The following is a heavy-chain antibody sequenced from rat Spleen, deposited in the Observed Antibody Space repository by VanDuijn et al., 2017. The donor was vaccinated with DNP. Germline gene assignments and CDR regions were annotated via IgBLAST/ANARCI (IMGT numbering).Heavy chain of an antibody. J-gene: IGHJ2*01. V-gene: IGHV5-25*01. CDR2: ITSSGGST. Sequence: EVQLVESGGGLVQPGRSLKLSCVASGFSFSDYYMAWVRQVPGKGLEWVASITSSGGSTYYPDSVKGRFTISRDNAKNTLYLQMNSLRSEDTASYYCARGGRSYFDYWGQGVMVTVSS. D-gene: IGHD1-11*01. CDR1: GFSFSDYY. CDR3: ARGGRSYFDY.